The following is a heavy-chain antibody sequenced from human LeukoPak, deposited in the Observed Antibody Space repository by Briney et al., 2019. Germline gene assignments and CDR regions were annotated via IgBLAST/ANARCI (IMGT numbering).Heavy chain of an antibody. CDR1: RFTFRSFW. J-gene: IGHJ3*02. CDR2: VKQEGGEK. Sequence: GGSLRLSCAASRFTFRSFWMNWVRQAPGKGLEWVANVKQEGGEKHYVDSVKGRFTTSRDNAKNSLYLQMNSLRVEDTAIYYCARGRGGVNGAFDIWGQGTVVTVSS. V-gene: IGHV3-7*01. CDR3: ARGRGGVNGAFDI. D-gene: IGHD2-21*01.